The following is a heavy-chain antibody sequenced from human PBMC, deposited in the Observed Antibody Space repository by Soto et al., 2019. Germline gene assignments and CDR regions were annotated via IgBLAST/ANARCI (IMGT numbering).Heavy chain of an antibody. CDR1: GGSISSYY. D-gene: IGHD3-16*01. V-gene: IGHV4-59*08. CDR3: ARLWGWAADY. J-gene: IGHJ4*02. CDR2: IYYSGST. Sequence: QVQLQESGPGLVKPSETLSLTCTVSGGSISSYYWSWIRQPPGKGLEWIGYIYYSGSTNYNPSLKSRVTISVDTSKNQFSLKLSSVTAADTAVYYCARLWGWAADYWGQGTRVTVSS.